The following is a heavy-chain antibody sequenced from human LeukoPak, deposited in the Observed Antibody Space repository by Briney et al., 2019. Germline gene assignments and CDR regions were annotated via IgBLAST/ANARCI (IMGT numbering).Heavy chain of an antibody. V-gene: IGHV1-69*05. CDR2: IIPIFGTA. J-gene: IGHJ4*02. CDR1: GGTFSSYA. Sequence: SEKVSCKACGGTFSSYAISWVRQAPGQGLEWMGGIIPIFGTANYAQKFQGRVTITTDESTSTAYMELSSLRSEDTAVYYCARVQWLAEYYFDYWGQGTLVTVSS. CDR3: ARVQWLAEYYFDY. D-gene: IGHD6-19*01.